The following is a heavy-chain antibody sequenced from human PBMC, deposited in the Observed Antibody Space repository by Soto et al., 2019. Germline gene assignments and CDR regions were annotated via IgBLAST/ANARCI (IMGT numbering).Heavy chain of an antibody. CDR3: TRDASRDSSARGWFDP. D-gene: IGHD6-13*01. CDR2: ISSNSAYI. Sequence: VGSLRLSCAASGFTFRSFTMNWVRQAPVKGLEWVSTISSNSAYIYYTDALRGRFTISRDNAKNSLHLQMNSLRAEDTAVYYCTRDASRDSSARGWFDPWGPGTLVTVYS. CDR1: GFTFRSFT. V-gene: IGHV3-21*01. J-gene: IGHJ5*02.